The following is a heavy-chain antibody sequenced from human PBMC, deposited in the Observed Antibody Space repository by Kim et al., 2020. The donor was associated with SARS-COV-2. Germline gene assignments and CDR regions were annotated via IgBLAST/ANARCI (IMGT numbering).Heavy chain of an antibody. D-gene: IGHD6-13*01. J-gene: IGHJ6*02. CDR3: ARDGPTYAAAGHPSGMDV. V-gene: IGHV3-11*04. CDR1: GFTFSDYY. Sequence: GGSLRLSCAASGFTFSDYYMSWIRQAPGKGLEWVSYISSSGSTIYYADSVKGRFTISRDNAKNSLYLQMNSLRAEDTAVYYCARDGPTYAAAGHPSGMDVWGQGTTVTVSS. CDR2: ISSSGSTI.